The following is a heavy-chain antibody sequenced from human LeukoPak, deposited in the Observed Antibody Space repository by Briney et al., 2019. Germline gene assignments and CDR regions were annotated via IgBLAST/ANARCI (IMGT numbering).Heavy chain of an antibody. Sequence: GGSLRLSCAASGFTFSSYSGHWVRQAPGKGLEWVAVISYDGSNKYFADFVKGRFTISRDNSKNTLSLQMNSLRTEDTAVYYCARELSWLKVREGDFDYWGQGTLVTVSS. CDR1: GFTFSSYS. V-gene: IGHV3-30*03. D-gene: IGHD3-10*01. J-gene: IGHJ4*02. CDR3: ARELSWLKVREGDFDY. CDR2: ISYDGSNK.